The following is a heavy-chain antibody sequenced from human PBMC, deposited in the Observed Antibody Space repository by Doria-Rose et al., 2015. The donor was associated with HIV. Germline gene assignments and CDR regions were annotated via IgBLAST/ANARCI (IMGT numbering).Heavy chain of an antibody. D-gene: IGHD6-13*01. CDR1: GVSLSSPGMG. Sequence: QITLKESGPVLVKPTETLTLTCTVSGVSLSSPGMGVSWIRQPPGKALEWLANNFSDDERSYKTSLKSRLTISRGTSKSQAVLTMTDMDPVDTATYYCARIKSSRWYHKYYFDFWGQGTLAIVSA. CDR2: NFSDDER. V-gene: IGHV2-26*01. J-gene: IGHJ4*02. CDR3: ARIKSSRWYHKYYFDF.